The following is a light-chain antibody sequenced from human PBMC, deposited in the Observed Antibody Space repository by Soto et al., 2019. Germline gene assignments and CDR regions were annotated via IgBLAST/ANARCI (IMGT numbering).Light chain of an antibody. CDR3: QQYKTT. V-gene: IGKV1-5*03. CDR1: QTINNW. J-gene: IGKJ3*01. Sequence: DVLLTQSPSTLSASIGDRVTITCRASQTINNWLAWYQQKPGKAPKLLIHKTSTLESGVPSRFSGNGSGTEFTLTISSPQPDDVATYYCQQYKTTFGPGTKVDI. CDR2: KTS.